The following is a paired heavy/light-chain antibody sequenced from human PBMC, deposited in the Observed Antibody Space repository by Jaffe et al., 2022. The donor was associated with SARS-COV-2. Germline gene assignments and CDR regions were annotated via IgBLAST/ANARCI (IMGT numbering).Heavy chain of an antibody. Sequence: EVQLVESGGGLVQSGGSQRLSCAASGFSFSNYYMAWVRQAPGKGLEWVAYIKRDGSRTYYVDSVKGRFTISRDNAENSLFLQMNSLTVEDTAVYYCARDGDNWNSFDHWGQGTLVTVSS. V-gene: IGHV3-7*03. CDR3: ARDGDNWNSFDH. CDR1: GFSFSNYY. J-gene: IGHJ4*02. D-gene: IGHD1-20*01. CDR2: IKRDGSRT.
Light chain of an antibody. Sequence: QSVLTQPPSVSAAPGQKVTISCSGSTSNIGSNYVSWYQQLPGTAPKLLIYDNTKRHSGIPDRFSGSKSGTSATLGITGLQTGDEADYYCETWDNSLSVGVFGGGTKLTVL. CDR1: TSNIGSNY. J-gene: IGLJ3*02. CDR2: DNT. CDR3: ETWDNSLSVGV. V-gene: IGLV1-51*01.